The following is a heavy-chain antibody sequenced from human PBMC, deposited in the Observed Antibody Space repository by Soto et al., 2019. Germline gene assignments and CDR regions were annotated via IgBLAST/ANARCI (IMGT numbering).Heavy chain of an antibody. J-gene: IGHJ4*02. CDR3: AERGRLEPFFDY. V-gene: IGHV4-4*02. D-gene: IGHD1-1*01. Sequence: SETLSLTCAVSGFSVSSTNWWTWVRQSPGKGLEWIGEIYHSGTATYNPSLRGRVTISVDKPNNQFSLKMRYMTAEDTAVYYCAERGRLEPFFDYWGQGTLVTVSS. CDR1: GFSVSSTNW. CDR2: IYHSGTA.